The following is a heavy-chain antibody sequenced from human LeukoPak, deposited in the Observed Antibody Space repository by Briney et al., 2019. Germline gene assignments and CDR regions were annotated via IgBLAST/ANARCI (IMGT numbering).Heavy chain of an antibody. CDR1: GFTFSSYS. V-gene: IGHV3-21*01. CDR2: INTVSSYR. Sequence: GGSLRLSCAASGFTFSSYSFNWVRQAPGKGLEWGSSINTVSSYRYYADSVRGRFTISRDNAENSLWLQMNSLRAEDSAVYYCARLRRNSDRSGFYYYYDNWGQGTLVTVSS. CDR3: ARLRRNSDRSGFYYYYDN. J-gene: IGHJ4*02. D-gene: IGHD3-22*01.